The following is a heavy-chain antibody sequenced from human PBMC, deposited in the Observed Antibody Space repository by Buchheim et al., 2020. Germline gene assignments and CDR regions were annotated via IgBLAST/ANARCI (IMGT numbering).Heavy chain of an antibody. J-gene: IGHJ4*02. V-gene: IGHV4-61*01. CDR3: ARIVKYNWNRVDY. CDR2: IYYSGST. D-gene: IGHD1-20*01. Sequence: QVQLQESGPGLVKPSETLSLTCTVSGGSVSSGSYYWSWIRQPPGKGLEWIGYIYYSGSTNYNPSLKSRVTISVDTSKNQFSLKLSSVTAADTAVYYCARIVKYNWNRVDYWGQGTL. CDR1: GGSVSSGSYY.